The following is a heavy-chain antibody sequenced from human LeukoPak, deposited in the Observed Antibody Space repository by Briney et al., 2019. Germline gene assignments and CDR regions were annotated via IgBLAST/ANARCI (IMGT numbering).Heavy chain of an antibody. CDR1: GGSISSSGYY. D-gene: IGHD3-22*01. CDR2: IYFSGST. CDR3: ARLVDYYDSRGYFDS. Sequence: SEALSLTCTVSGGSISSSGYYWGWVRQSPGKGLEWIGIIYFSGSTYYNPSLKSRVTISVDTSKNQFSLKLGSVTAADTAVYYCARLVDYYDSRGYFDSWGQGTLVTVSS. V-gene: IGHV4-39*01. J-gene: IGHJ4*02.